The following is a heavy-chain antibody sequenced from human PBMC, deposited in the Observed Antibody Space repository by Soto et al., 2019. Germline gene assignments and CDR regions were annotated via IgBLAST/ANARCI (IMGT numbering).Heavy chain of an antibody. CDR2: IYHSGST. Sequence: SETLSLTCVVSGGSISSGGYSWSWIRQPPGKGLEWIGYIYHSGSTYYNPSLKSRVTISVDRSKNQFSLKLSSVTAADTAVYSCARASNYYDSSGYQYYFDYWGKGTLVTDSS. CDR3: ARASNYYDSSGYQYYFDY. V-gene: IGHV4-30-2*01. D-gene: IGHD3-22*01. J-gene: IGHJ4*02. CDR1: GGSISSGGYS.